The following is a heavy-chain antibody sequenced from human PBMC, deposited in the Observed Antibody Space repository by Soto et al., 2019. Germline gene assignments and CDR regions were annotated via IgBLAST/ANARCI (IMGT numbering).Heavy chain of an antibody. CDR1: GLNFTRYS. Sequence: LRLSYTASGLNFTRYSMNWVRQAPGKGLEWVSSISSTTNYIYYGDSMKGRFTISRDNAKNSLYLEMNSLRAEDTAVYYCARESEDLTSNFDYWGQGTLVTV. J-gene: IGHJ4*02. CDR3: ARESEDLTSNFDY. V-gene: IGHV3-21*06. CDR2: ISSTTNYI.